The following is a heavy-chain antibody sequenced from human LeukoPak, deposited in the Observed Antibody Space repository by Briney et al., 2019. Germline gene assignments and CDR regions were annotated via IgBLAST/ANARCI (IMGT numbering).Heavy chain of an antibody. D-gene: IGHD2-15*01. Sequence: KPSETLSLTCTVSGGSISSYYWSWIRRPAGKGLEWIGRIYTSGSTNYNPSLKSRVTMSVDTSKNQFSLKLSSVTAADTAVYYCARVVVGQTYYYYYYGMDVWGQGTTVTVSS. V-gene: IGHV4-4*07. CDR3: ARVVVGQTYYYYYYGMDV. CDR1: GGSISSYY. J-gene: IGHJ6*02. CDR2: IYTSGST.